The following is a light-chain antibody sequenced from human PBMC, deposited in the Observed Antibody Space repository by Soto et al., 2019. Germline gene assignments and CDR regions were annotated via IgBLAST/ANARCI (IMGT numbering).Light chain of an antibody. J-gene: IGKJ1*01. V-gene: IGKV3-20*01. Sequence: EIVLTQSPGTLSSSPGERATLSCRASQSVSSNYLAWYQRKPGQAPRLLIYGASNRSTDIPSRFIGSGSGTDFTLTITRLEPDDFAMYYCHQYGVSPPTFGQGTKVEIK. CDR2: GAS. CDR3: HQYGVSPPT. CDR1: QSVSSNY.